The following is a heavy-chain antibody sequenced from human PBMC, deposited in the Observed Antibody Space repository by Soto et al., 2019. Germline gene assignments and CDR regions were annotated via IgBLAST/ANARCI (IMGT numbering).Heavy chain of an antibody. CDR1: GYTFTTYA. Sequence: ASVKVSCKASGYTFTTYAMHWVRQAPGQRLEWMGWINAANGNTRYSQKFQGRVTISRDTSASTAYMELSSLRSEDTAVYYCARAGTYYYDSSGYFLDYWGQGTLVTVSS. CDR2: INAANGNT. V-gene: IGHV1-3*01. CDR3: ARAGTYYYDSSGYFLDY. D-gene: IGHD3-22*01. J-gene: IGHJ4*02.